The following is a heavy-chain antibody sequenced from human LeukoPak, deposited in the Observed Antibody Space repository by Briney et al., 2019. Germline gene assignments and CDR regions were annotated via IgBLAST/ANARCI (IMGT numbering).Heavy chain of an antibody. CDR1: GGSISSSSYY. J-gene: IGHJ5*02. Sequence: SETLSLTCTVSGGSISSSSYYWGWIRQPPGKGLEWIGSIYYSGSTYYNPSLKSRVTISVDTSKNQFSLKLSSVTAADTAVYYCARALDYGDYGLSHWFDPWGQGTLVTVSS. D-gene: IGHD4-17*01. V-gene: IGHV4-39*07. CDR2: IYYSGST. CDR3: ARALDYGDYGLSHWFDP.